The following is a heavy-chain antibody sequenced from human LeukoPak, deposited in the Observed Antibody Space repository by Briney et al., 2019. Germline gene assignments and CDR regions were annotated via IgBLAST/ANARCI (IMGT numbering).Heavy chain of an antibody. V-gene: IGHV3-74*01. CDR1: GFTFSSYW. D-gene: IGHD6-19*01. CDR3: ARVAGTDY. Sequence: RTRGSLRLSCAASGFTFSSYWMHWVRQAPGKGLVWVSRISSDGSSTSYGDSVKGRFTISRDNAKNTLYLIMNSLRAEDTAVYYCARVAGTDYWGQGTLVTVSS. J-gene: IGHJ4*02. CDR2: ISSDGSST.